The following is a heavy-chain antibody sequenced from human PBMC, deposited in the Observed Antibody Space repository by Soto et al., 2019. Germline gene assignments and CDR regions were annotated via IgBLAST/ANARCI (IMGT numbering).Heavy chain of an antibody. CDR1: GGTFSCYA. CDR2: IIPIFGTA. CDR3: ARPSAAAGENPFDY. D-gene: IGHD6-13*01. V-gene: IGHV1-69*13. J-gene: IGHJ4*02. Sequence: GASVKVSCKASGGTFSCYAISWVRQAPGQGLEWMGGIIPIFGTANYAQKFQGRVTITADESTSTAYMELSSLRSEDTAVYYCARPSAAAGENPFDYWGQGNLVTVS.